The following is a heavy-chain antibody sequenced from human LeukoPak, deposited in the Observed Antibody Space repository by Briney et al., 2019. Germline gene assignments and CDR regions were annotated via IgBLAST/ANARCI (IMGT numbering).Heavy chain of an antibody. D-gene: IGHD1-26*01. Sequence: GGSLRLSCAAYRFTFSASWMTWVRQAPGKGLEWVANIKDNGRGESYVDSVKGRFTVSRDNAKNSVYLQMNSLRAEDTAVYYCARDGSRGWDYWGQGTLVTVSS. CDR3: ARDGSRGWDY. CDR1: RFTFSASW. V-gene: IGHV3-7*01. J-gene: IGHJ4*02. CDR2: IKDNGRGE.